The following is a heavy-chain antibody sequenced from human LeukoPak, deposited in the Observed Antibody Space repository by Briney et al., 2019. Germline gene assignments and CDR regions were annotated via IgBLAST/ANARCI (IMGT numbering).Heavy chain of an antibody. CDR3: AKDFRYSGSYLNFEY. Sequence: GGSLRLSCAASGFTFSSYAMSWVRQAPGKGLEWVSAIGGSGGVTYYADSVKGRFTISRDNSKNTVYLQMNSLRAEDAAVYYCAKDFRYSGSYLNFEYWGQGTLVTVSS. CDR1: GFTFSSYA. D-gene: IGHD1-26*01. CDR2: IGGSGGVT. V-gene: IGHV3-23*01. J-gene: IGHJ4*02.